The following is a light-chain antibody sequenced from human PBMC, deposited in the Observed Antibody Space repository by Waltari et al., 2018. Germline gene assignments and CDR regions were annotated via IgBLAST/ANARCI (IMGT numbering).Light chain of an antibody. V-gene: IGLV2-11*01. CDR3: CSFAGAYTWI. Sequence: SALTQPRSVSGSPGQSVTISCTGTTSDVGRYNYVSGYQHLPGKAPELLMFDVTQRPSGVPDRFSGSKSANTASLTISGLQPDDEADYYCCSFAGAYTWIFGGGTKVTVL. J-gene: IGLJ2*01. CDR1: TSDVGRYNY. CDR2: DVT.